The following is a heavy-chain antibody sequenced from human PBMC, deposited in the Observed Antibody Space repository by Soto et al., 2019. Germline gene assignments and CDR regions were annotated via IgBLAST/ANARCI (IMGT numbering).Heavy chain of an antibody. CDR2: VHGGGST. V-gene: IGHV3-53*01. J-gene: IGHJ4*02. D-gene: IGHD3-9*01. CDR1: GFTVSNNH. CDR3: AGPLTTAASLDY. Sequence: VQLVESGGGVIQPGGSLRLSCAASGFTVSNNHMTWVRQAAGKGLELVSFVHGGGSTSYADSVKGRFTISRDNSKNTQYLQMDSLRAEDTAIYYCAGPLTTAASLDYWGRGTLVTVSS.